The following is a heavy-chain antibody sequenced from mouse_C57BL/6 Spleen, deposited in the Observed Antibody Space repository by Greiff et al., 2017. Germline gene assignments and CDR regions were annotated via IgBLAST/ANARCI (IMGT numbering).Heavy chain of an antibody. J-gene: IGHJ2*01. CDR1: GYTFTSYW. CDR3: AREDIYYDGNSTYYCY. D-gene: IGHD1-1*01. V-gene: IGHV1-55*01. Sequence: QVQLQQSGAELVKPGASVKMSCKASGYTFTSYWITWVKQRPGQGLEWIGDIYPGSGSPNYNEKFKSKATLTVDKSSSTACMQLSSLKSEVSAVYYWAREDIYYDGNSTYYCYWGQGTTLTVSS. CDR2: IYPGSGSP.